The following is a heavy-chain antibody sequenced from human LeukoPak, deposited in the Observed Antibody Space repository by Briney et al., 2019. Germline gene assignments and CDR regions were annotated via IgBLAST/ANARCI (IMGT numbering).Heavy chain of an antibody. CDR2: INPSGGST. V-gene: IGHV1-46*01. CDR3: AREGYVSGSYYIIDY. D-gene: IGHD1-26*01. CDR1: GYTFTSYY. Sequence: ASVKVSCKXSGYTFTSYYMHWVRQAPGQGLEWMGIINPSGGSTSYSQKFQGRVTMTRDTSTSTVYMELSSLRSEDTAVYYCAREGYVSGSYYIIDYWGQGTLVTVSS. J-gene: IGHJ4*02.